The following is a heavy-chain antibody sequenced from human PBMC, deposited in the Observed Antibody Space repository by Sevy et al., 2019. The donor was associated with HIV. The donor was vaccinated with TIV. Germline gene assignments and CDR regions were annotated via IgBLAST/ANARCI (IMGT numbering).Heavy chain of an antibody. CDR2: IYYNGHI. Sequence: LYLTCTVSGGSITSLYWNWIRQPPGKGLEWIANIYYNGHINYNPSLKSRVTLSLDTSKNQFSLRLSSVTAADTAMYYCAGENAWGRGYSWGQGTLVTVSS. V-gene: IGHV4-59*08. CDR3: AGENAWGRGYS. CDR1: GGSITSLY. D-gene: IGHD1-26*01. J-gene: IGHJ4*02.